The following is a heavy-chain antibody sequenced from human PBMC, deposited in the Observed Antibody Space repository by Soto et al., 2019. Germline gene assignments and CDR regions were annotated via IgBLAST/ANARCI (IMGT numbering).Heavy chain of an antibody. Sequence: SVKVSCKASGGTFSSYAISWVRQAPGQGLEWMGGVIPIFGTANYAQKFQGRVTITADKSTSTAYMELSSLRSEDTAVYYCARDSRYCSSTSCSNGMDVWGQGTTVTVSS. D-gene: IGHD2-2*01. CDR1: GGTFSSYA. CDR3: ARDSRYCSSTSCSNGMDV. J-gene: IGHJ6*02. V-gene: IGHV1-69*06. CDR2: VIPIFGTA.